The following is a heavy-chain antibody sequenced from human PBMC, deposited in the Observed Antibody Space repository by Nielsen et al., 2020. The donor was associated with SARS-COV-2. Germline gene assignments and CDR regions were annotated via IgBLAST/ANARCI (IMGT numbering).Heavy chain of an antibody. CDR3: ARGGSRSAWYWRN. CDR1: GFTFSRYS. J-gene: IGHJ4*02. V-gene: IGHV3-48*01. CDR2: ISSSSTTI. Sequence: GESLKISCAASGFTFSRYSMNWVRQAPGKGLEWVSYISSSSTTIYYADSVQGRFTVSRDNAKNSLYLQVDNLGPDDTAVYFCARGGSRSAWYWRNWGQGTLVTVSS. D-gene: IGHD6-19*01.